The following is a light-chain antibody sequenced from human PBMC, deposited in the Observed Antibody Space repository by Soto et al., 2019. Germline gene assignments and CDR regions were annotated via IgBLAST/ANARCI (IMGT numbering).Light chain of an antibody. Sequence: EIVLTQSPGTLSLSPGERATLSCRASQSVSSSYLAWYQQKPGQAPRLLIYGASSRATGIPDRFSGSGSGTDFTLTISTLEPEDFAVYYCQQYGSSLGWTFGQGTKVEIK. J-gene: IGKJ1*01. CDR3: QQYGSSLGWT. V-gene: IGKV3-20*01. CDR2: GAS. CDR1: QSVSSSY.